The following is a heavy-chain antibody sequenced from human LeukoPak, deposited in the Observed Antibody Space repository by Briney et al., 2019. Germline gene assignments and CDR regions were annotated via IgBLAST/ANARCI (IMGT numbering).Heavy chain of an antibody. CDR2: VYYSGST. J-gene: IGHJ3*02. Sequence: SETLSLTCSVSGYSISSGHYWGWIRQPPGKGLEWIGSVYYSGSTYYNPSLKSRVTISVDTSKNQFSLKLSSVTAADTAVYYCARDRGVGAYGAFDIWGQGTMVTVSS. D-gene: IGHD1-26*01. CDR3: ARDRGVGAYGAFDI. CDR1: GYSISSGHY. V-gene: IGHV4-38-2*02.